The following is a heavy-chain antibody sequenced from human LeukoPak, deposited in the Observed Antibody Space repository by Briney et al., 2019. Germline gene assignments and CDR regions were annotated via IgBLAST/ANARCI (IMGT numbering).Heavy chain of an antibody. CDR2: IYSSGPT. V-gene: IGHV4-61*01. Sequence: SETLSLTCTVSGGSVSSGSYSWSWLRPPPGQGLEWIGYIYSSGPTVYNPSLKRRITISLDTYKKQFSLKLNSVIAADAAVYYCASDYGWGSYRFDYWGQGTLVTVSS. CDR1: GGSVSSGSYS. D-gene: IGHD3-10*01. CDR3: ASDYGWGSYRFDY. J-gene: IGHJ4*02.